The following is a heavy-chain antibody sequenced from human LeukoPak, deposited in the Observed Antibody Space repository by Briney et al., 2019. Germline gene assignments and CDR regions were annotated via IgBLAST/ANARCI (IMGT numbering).Heavy chain of an antibody. CDR3: AREVGGYRYGYRPTELYWYFDL. CDR2: IYTRGST. Sequence: SETLTLTCTVSGGSISSGSYYWNWIRQPAGKGLEWIGRIYTRGSTNYNPSLKSRVTISVDTSKNQFSLKLSSVTAADTAVYYCAREVGGYRYGYRPTELYWYFDLWGRGTLVTVSS. V-gene: IGHV4-61*02. J-gene: IGHJ2*01. D-gene: IGHD5-18*01. CDR1: GGSISSGSYY.